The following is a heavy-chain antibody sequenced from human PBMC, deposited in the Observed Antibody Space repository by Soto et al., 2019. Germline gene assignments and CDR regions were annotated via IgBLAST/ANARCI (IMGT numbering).Heavy chain of an antibody. CDR3: ARSYSSINDY. CDR1: GYIFTNYF. CDR2: INVGDGET. J-gene: IGHJ4*02. Sequence: ASVKVSCKASGYIFTNYFMHWVRQAPGQRPEWMGWINVGDGETKYSQKFQGRVTITRDTAANTVYMDLSSLTFEDTGVYYCARSYSSINDYWGQGTLVTVSS. D-gene: IGHD2-2*01. V-gene: IGHV1-3*01.